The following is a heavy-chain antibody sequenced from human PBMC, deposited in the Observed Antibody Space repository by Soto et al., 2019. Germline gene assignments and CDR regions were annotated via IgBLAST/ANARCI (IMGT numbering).Heavy chain of an antibody. V-gene: IGHV3-74*01. CDR2: INSDGSST. Sequence: GGSLRLSCVASGFIFSNCRMHRVRQAPGMGLVWVSHINSDGSSTTYADSVKGRFTISRDNAKNTLYLQMNSLRAEDTAVYYCVRAIGHYGMDVWGRGATVTV. CDR3: VRAIGHYGMDV. CDR1: GFIFSNCR. D-gene: IGHD3-22*01. J-gene: IGHJ6*02.